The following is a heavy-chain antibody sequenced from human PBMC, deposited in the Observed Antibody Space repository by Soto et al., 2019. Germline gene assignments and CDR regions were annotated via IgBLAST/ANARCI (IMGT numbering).Heavy chain of an antibody. CDR3: ATDRYDYGSGSYWYAFDS. CDR1: GYTLTELS. D-gene: IGHD3-10*01. J-gene: IGHJ3*02. V-gene: IGHV1-24*01. CDR2: FDPEDGET. Sequence: ASVKVSCKVSGYTLTELSMHWVRQAPGKGLEWMGGFDPEDGETIYAQKFQGRVTMTEDTSTDTAYMELSSLRSEDTAVYYCATDRYDYGSGSYWYAFDSWGKGTMVTVSS.